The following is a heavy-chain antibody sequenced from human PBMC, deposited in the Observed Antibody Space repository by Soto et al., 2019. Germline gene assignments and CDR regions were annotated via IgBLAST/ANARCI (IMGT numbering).Heavy chain of an antibody. V-gene: IGHV3-15*01. CDR3: TTLLTWDDSSGY. CDR2: IKSKTDGGTT. D-gene: IGHD3-22*01. J-gene: IGHJ4*01. Sequence: VQLVESGGGVVQPGRSLRLSCAASGFTFSSYGMHWVRQAPGKGLEWVGRIKSKTDGGTTDYAAPVKGRFTMSRDDSKNTLYLQMNSLKTEDTAVYYCTTLLTWDDSSGYWGQGTLVTVSS. CDR1: GFTFSSYG.